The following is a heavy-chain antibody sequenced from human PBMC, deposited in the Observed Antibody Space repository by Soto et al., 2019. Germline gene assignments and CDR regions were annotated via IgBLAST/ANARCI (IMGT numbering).Heavy chain of an antibody. D-gene: IGHD6-13*01. V-gene: IGHV3-30*18. CDR2: ISYDGSNK. CDR1: GFTFSSYG. Sequence: QVQLVESGGGVVQPGRSLRLSCAASGFTFSSYGMHWVRQAPAKGLEWVAVISYDGSNKYYADSVKGRFTISRDNSKNTLDLKMNSLRAEDTAVYYCAKEGAAAGTLDYWGQGTLVTVSS. J-gene: IGHJ4*02. CDR3: AKEGAAAGTLDY.